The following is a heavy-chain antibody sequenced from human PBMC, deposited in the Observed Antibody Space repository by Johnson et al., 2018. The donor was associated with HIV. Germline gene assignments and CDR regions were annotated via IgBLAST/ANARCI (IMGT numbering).Heavy chain of an antibody. Sequence: VQLVESGGDLVQPGGSLRLSCAASGFTVSTNYMIWVRQAPGQGLQWVAIIYTTGSTYYADPVKGRFTTSRENSTNTPYLQRNSLRTEDTAVYYCARAGPLEDCSGGTCYSEGLSFRFWGQGTMVTVSS. CDR2: IYTTGST. CDR1: GFTVSTNY. D-gene: IGHD2-15*01. CDR3: ARAGPLEDCSGGTCYSEGLSFRF. J-gene: IGHJ3*01. V-gene: IGHV3-66*01.